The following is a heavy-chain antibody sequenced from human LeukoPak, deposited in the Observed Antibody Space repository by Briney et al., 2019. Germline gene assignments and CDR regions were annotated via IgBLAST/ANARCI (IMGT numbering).Heavy chain of an antibody. CDR1: GYTFTSYY. J-gene: IGHJ6*03. V-gene: IGHV1-46*01. CDR3: ARVAAEVVGVPGAIGFGWLRRDYYYMDV. D-gene: IGHD2-2*02. Sequence: GASVKVSCKASGYTFTSYYMHWVRQAPGEGLEWMGIINPSSGSTSYAQKFQGRVTMTRDMSTSTVYMERSSLRSEDTAVYYCARVAAEVVGVPGAIGFGWLRRDYYYMDVWGKGTTVIVSS. CDR2: INPSSGST.